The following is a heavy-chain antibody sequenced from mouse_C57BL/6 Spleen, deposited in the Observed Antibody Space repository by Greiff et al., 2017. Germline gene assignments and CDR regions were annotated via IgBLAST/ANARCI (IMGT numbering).Heavy chain of an antibody. J-gene: IGHJ2*01. Sequence: QLQQPGAELVKPGASVKRSCKASGYTFTSYWIHGVKQGPDRALEWIGRFDPNSGGTKYNEKFKGKATLTGDKPSSTAYMQLSSLTSEDSAVYYCARRNGSSYYYFDYWGQGTTLTVSS. D-gene: IGHD1-1*01. CDR1: GYTFTSYW. V-gene: IGHV1-72*01. CDR2: FDPNSGGT. CDR3: ARRNGSSYYYFDY.